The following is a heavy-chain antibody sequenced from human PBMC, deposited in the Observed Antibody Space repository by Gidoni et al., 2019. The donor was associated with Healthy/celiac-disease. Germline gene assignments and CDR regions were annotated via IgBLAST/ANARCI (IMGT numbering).Heavy chain of an antibody. V-gene: IGHV1-69*01. Sequence: QVQLVPAGAEVKKPWSSVEVYCQASGGTFSSYAISWVRQAPGQGLEWMGGIIPIFGTANYAQKFQGRVTITADESTSTAYMELSSLRSEDTAVYYCARGKAPGEFDYWGQGTLVTVSS. J-gene: IGHJ4*02. CDR1: GGTFSSYA. D-gene: IGHD1-1*01. CDR2: IIPIFGTA. CDR3: ARGKAPGEFDY.